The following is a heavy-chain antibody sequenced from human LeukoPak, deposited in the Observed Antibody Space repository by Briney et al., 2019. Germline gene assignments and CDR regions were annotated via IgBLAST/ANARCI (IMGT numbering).Heavy chain of an antibody. CDR2: INHSGST. D-gene: IGHD3-16*02. CDR1: GGSISSGGYY. CDR3: ARGYDYVWGSYRPYYFDY. J-gene: IGHJ4*02. V-gene: IGHV4-34*01. Sequence: PSETLSLTCAVSGGSISSGGYYWSWIRQPPGKGLEWIGEINHSGSTNYNPSLKSRVTISVDTSKNQFSLKLSSVTAADTAVYYCARGYDYVWGSYRPYYFDYWGQGTLVTVSS.